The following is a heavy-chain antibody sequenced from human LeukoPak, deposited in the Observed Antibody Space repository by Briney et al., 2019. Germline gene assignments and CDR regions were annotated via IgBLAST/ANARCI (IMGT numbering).Heavy chain of an antibody. D-gene: IGHD4-17*01. Sequence: SETLSLTCTVSGGSISSSRDYWGWIRQPPGKGLEWIGSIYYSGSTYYNPSLKSRVTISVDTSRNQFSLKLNSVTAADTAVYYCARQATTVTTNPIFDYWGQGTLVSVSS. CDR2: IYYSGST. CDR3: ARQATTVTTNPIFDY. J-gene: IGHJ4*02. V-gene: IGHV4-39*01. CDR1: GGSISSSRDY.